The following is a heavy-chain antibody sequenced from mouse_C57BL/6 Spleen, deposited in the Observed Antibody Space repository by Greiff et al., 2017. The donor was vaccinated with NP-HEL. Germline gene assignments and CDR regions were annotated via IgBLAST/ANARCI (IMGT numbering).Heavy chain of an antibody. CDR1: GYTFPDYY. CDR3: AREAKLRLGFAY. J-gene: IGHJ3*01. V-gene: IGHV1-76*01. D-gene: IGHD3-3*01. CDR2: IYPGSGNT. Sequence: QVQLQQSGAELVRPGASVKLSCKASGYTFPDYYINWVKQRPGQGLEWIARIYPGSGNTYYNEKFKGTATLTAEKSSSTAYMQLSSLTSEDSAVYFCAREAKLRLGFAYWGQGTLVTVSA.